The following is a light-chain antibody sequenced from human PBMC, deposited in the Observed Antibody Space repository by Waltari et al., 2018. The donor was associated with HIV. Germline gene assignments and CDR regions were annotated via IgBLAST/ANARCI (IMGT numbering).Light chain of an antibody. Sequence: QSVLTQPPSVSAAPGQTITISCSGSSSNVGRNYVSWYQFLPGTAPRLLIYENFQRPSGLPGLFSGSKTGTAATLAITGLQTGDEAHYYCGAWDTSRYSEVFGEGTRVTVL. J-gene: IGLJ3*02. CDR2: ENF. CDR1: SSNVGRNY. CDR3: GAWDTSRYSEV. V-gene: IGLV1-51*02.